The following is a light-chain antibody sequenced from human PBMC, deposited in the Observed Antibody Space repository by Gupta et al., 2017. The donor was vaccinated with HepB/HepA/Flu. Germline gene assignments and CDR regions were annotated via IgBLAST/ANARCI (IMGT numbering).Light chain of an antibody. CDR2: INN. CDR3: AAWDDSLDDRV. V-gene: IGLV1-44*01. CDR1: STNIGSNT. Sequence: QSVLTQPPSAHGTPRTGVTIQFSGSSTNIGSNTVNWYQQHPGTAPKLLIYINNHRPSGVPDRFSGSKSGTSASLAISGLQSEDEADYDCAAWDDSLDDRVFGGGTKLTVL. J-gene: IGLJ2*01.